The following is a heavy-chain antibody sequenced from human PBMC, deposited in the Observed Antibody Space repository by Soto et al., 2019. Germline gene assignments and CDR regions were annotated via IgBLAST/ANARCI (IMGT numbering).Heavy chain of an antibody. D-gene: IGHD4-17*01. V-gene: IGHV2-5*02. CDR3: AHSPLGGIGDFTSFHT. Sequence: QITLKESGPTLVEPTQTLTLTCTFSGFSLTTSGMSVAWIRQPPGKALEWLALIFWDDDTRYSPSLRSRLTITKDTSRNSVVLTMTSMGPADTATFYCAHSPLGGIGDFTSFHTWGPGALVTVSS. CDR2: IFWDDDT. CDR1: GFSLTTSGMS. J-gene: IGHJ4*02.